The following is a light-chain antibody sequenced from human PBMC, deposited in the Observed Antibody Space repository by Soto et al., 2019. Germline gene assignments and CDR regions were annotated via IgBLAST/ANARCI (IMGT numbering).Light chain of an antibody. V-gene: IGLV8-61*01. Sequence: QTVVTQEPSFSVSPGGTVTLTCGLSSGSVSTSFYPSWYQQTPGQAPRTLVYNRNTRSSGVPDRFSGSILGNKAALTITGAQADDESDYYCVLYMGSGTVVFGGGTKLTVL. CDR2: NRN. CDR3: VLYMGSGTVV. J-gene: IGLJ2*01. CDR1: SGSVSTSFY.